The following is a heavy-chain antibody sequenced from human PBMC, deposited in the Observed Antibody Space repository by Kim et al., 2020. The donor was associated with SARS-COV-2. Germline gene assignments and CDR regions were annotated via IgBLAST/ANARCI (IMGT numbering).Heavy chain of an antibody. Sequence: SETLSLTCTVSGGSISSYYWSWIRQPPGKGLEWIGYIYYSGSTNYNPSLKSRVTISVDTSKNQFSLKLSSVTAADTAVYYCARMPRYCSGGSCYAYYFDYWGQGTLVTVSS. CDR2: IYYSGST. CDR3: ARMPRYCSGGSCYAYYFDY. D-gene: IGHD2-15*01. V-gene: IGHV4-59*01. J-gene: IGHJ4*02. CDR1: GGSISSYY.